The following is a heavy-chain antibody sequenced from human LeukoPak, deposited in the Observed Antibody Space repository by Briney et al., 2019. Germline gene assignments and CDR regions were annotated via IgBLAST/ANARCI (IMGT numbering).Heavy chain of an antibody. CDR1: GGSFSSYY. J-gene: IGHJ6*03. CDR2: IYYSGST. CDR3: ARETSQKGAHYMDV. V-gene: IGHV4-59*01. Sequence: PSETLSLTCTASGGSFSSYYWSWIRQPPGKGLEWVGYIYYSGSTNYNPSLKSRVTISVNTSKNQFSLKLSSVTAADTAVYYCARETSQKGAHYMDVWGKGTTVTISS. D-gene: IGHD3-16*01.